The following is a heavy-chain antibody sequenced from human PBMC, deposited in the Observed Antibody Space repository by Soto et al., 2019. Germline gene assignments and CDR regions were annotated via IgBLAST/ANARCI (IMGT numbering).Heavy chain of an antibody. Sequence: ASVKVSCKVSGYTLTELSMHWVRQAPGKGLEWMGGFGPEDGETIYAQKFQGRVTMTEDTSTDTAYMELSSLRSEDTAVYYCATARYDSSGHRAFDIWGQGTMVTVSS. D-gene: IGHD3-22*01. CDR1: GYTLTELS. CDR3: ATARYDSSGHRAFDI. CDR2: FGPEDGET. V-gene: IGHV1-24*01. J-gene: IGHJ3*02.